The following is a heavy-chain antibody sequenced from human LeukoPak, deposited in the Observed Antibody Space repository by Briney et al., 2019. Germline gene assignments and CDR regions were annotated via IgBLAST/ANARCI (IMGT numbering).Heavy chain of an antibody. CDR1: GGSISSSSYY. Sequence: SETLSLTCTVSGGSISSSSYYWGWIRQPPGKGLEWIGSIYYSGSTYYNPSLKSRVTISVDTSKNQFSLKLSSVTAADTAVYYCARPYSSGWYYFDYWGQGTLVTVSS. J-gene: IGHJ4*02. CDR2: IYYSGST. D-gene: IGHD6-19*01. CDR3: ARPYSSGWYYFDY. V-gene: IGHV4-39*01.